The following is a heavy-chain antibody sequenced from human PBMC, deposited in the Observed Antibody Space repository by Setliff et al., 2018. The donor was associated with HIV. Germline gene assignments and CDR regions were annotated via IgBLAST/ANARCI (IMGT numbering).Heavy chain of an antibody. V-gene: IGHV4-31*03. CDR1: GGSISSGTYY. D-gene: IGHD3-3*01. CDR2: IYYSGST. Sequence: SETLSLTCTVSGGSISSGTYYWSWIRQHPGKGLECIGYIYYSGSTYYNPSLKSRVTISVDTSRNQFSLKLSSVNSADTAVYYCARDRSDYYNLPGYFDHWGQGTPVTVSS. CDR3: ARDRSDYYNLPGYFDH. J-gene: IGHJ4*02.